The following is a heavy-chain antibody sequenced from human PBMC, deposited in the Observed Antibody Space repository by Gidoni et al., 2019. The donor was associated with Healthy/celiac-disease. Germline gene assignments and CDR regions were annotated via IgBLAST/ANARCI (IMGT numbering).Heavy chain of an antibody. CDR2: INHSGST. V-gene: IGHV4-34*01. J-gene: IGHJ5*02. D-gene: IGHD2-2*01. Sequence: QVQLQQWGAGLLKPSETLSPPCAASGGSFMGYSWSWIRQPPGKGLEWIGEINHSGSTNYNPSRKSRVTISVDTSKNQFSLKLSSVTAADTAVYYCARGPLGYCSSTSCWNWFDPWGQGTLVTVSS. CDR3: ARGPLGYCSSTSCWNWFDP. CDR1: GGSFMGYS.